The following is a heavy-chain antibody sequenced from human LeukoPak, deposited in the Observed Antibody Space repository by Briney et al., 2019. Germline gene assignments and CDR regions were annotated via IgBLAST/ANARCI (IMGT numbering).Heavy chain of an antibody. CDR1: GYSISSGYY. CDR3: ARVGSCSGGSCYSAYFDY. Sequence: PSETLSLTCTVSGYSISSGYYWGWIRQPPGKGLEWIGSIYHSGSTYYNPSLKSRVTISVDTSKNQFSLKLSSVTAADTAVYYCARVGSCSGGSCYSAYFDYWGQGTLVTVSS. J-gene: IGHJ4*02. D-gene: IGHD2-15*01. CDR2: IYHSGST. V-gene: IGHV4-38-2*02.